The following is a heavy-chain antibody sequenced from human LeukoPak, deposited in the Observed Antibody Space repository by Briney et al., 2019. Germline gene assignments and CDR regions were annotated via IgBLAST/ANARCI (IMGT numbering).Heavy chain of an antibody. D-gene: IGHD1-26*01. V-gene: IGHV1-46*01. J-gene: IGHJ4*02. Sequence: ASVKVSCKASGYTFTGYYMHWVRQAPGQGLERLGMINPSGGSTTYAQKFQGRVTMTRDTSTSTVYMELSSLRSDDTAVYYCASGTYYWCVYWGQGTLVTVSS. CDR3: ASGTYYWCVY. CDR1: GYTFTGYY. CDR2: INPSGGST.